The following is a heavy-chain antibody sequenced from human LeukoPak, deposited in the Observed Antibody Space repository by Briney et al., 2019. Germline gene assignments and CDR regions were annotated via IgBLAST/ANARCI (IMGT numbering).Heavy chain of an antibody. J-gene: IGHJ3*02. V-gene: IGHV3-23*01. CDR3: ARRQRPHSFGDGAFDI. Sequence: GGSLRLSCAASGFTFSSYGMNWVRQAPGKGLEWVSGITGSGANAYYADSVKGRFTISRDNSRNTLYLQMNSLRAEDTAVYHCARRQRPHSFGDGAFDIWGQGTMVTVSS. D-gene: IGHD1-1*01. CDR1: GFTFSSYG. CDR2: ITGSGANA.